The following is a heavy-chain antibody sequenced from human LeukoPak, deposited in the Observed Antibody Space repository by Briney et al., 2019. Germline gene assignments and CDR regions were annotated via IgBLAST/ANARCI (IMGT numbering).Heavy chain of an antibody. CDR2: IVVGSGNT. V-gene: IGHV1-58*01. D-gene: IGHD1-26*01. CDR3: TSDPTFYSGRYCFDY. J-gene: IGHJ4*02. CDR1: GCTFINSA. Sequence: GTSVKVSCKASGCTFINSAVQWVRQARGQRLEWIGWIVVGSGNTNYAQKFQERVTITRDMSTSTAYMELSSLRSEDTAVYYCTSDPTFYSGRYCFDYWGQGTLVTVSS.